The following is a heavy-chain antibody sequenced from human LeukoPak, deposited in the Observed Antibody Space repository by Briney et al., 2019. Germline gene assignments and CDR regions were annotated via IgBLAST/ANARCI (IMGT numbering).Heavy chain of an antibody. CDR3: ATGSGGSVWIDFDY. D-gene: IGHD3-10*01. CDR2: FDPEDGET. Sequence: ASVKVSCKVSGYTLTELSMHWVRQAPGKGLEWMGGFDPEDGETIYAQKFQGRVTMTEDTPTDTAYMELSSLRSEDTAVYYCATGSGGSVWIDFDYWGQGTLVTVSS. CDR1: GYTLTELS. J-gene: IGHJ4*02. V-gene: IGHV1-24*01.